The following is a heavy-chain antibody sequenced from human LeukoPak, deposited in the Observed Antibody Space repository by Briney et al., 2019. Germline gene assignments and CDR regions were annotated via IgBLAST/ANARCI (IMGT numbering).Heavy chain of an antibody. J-gene: IGHJ4*02. CDR3: ARAGYSSGWDYFDY. Sequence: GGSLRLSCVVSGFSFSDSYMTWIRQTPGKGLESLAYISGSGGDIYYADSVKGRFTISRDNAKNSLYLQMNSLRAEDTAVYYCARAGYSSGWDYFDYWGQGTLVTVSS. V-gene: IGHV3-11*04. CDR1: GFSFSDSY. CDR2: ISGSGGDI. D-gene: IGHD6-19*01.